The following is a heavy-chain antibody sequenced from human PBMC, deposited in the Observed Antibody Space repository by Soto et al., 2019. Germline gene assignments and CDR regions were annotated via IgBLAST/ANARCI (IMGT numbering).Heavy chain of an antibody. CDR3: ARGVGRDQLPTDY. CDR1: GGSISSGGYY. D-gene: IGHD2-2*01. CDR2: NYYSGST. V-gene: IGHV4-31*03. Sequence: QVQLQESGPGLVKPSQTLSLTCTVSGGSISSGGYYWRWIRQHPGKGLEWIGYNYYSGSTYYNPSLKSRVTISVDTSKNQFSLKLSSVTAAHTAVYYCARGVGRDQLPTDYWGQGTLVTVSS. J-gene: IGHJ4*02.